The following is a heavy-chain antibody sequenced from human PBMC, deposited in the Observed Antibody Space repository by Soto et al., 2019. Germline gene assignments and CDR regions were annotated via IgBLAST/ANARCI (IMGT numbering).Heavy chain of an antibody. J-gene: IGHJ4*02. CDR1: GFTFDDYA. Sequence: SLRLSCAASGFTFDDYAMHWVRQAPGKGLEWVSSVSWNSGSIVYADSVKGRFTISRDSAKKSLFLQMNSLRAEDTALYYCVKGSTYSSSSTFDFWGQGTLVTVSS. CDR2: VSWNSGSI. D-gene: IGHD6-6*01. CDR3: VKGSTYSSSSTFDF. V-gene: IGHV3-9*01.